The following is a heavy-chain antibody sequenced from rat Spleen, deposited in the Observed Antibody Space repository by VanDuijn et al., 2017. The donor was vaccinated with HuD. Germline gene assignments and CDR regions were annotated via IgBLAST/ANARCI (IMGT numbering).Heavy chain of an antibody. CDR2: VSSGGNT. CDR3: TRGRSGDGYYFDY. D-gene: IGHD1-1*01. J-gene: IGHJ2*01. Sequence: QVQLKESGPGLVQPSQTLSLTCTVSGFSLTSDGVSWVRQPPGKGLEWIAAVSSGGNTYYDSTLKSRLSISRDTSKSQVFLKMNSLQTEDTAIYFCTRGRSGDGYYFDYWGQGVMVTVSS. CDR1: GFSLTSDG. V-gene: IGHV2S12*01.